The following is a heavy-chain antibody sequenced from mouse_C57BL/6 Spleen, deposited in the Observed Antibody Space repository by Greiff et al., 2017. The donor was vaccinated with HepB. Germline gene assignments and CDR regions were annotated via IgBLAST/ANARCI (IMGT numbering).Heavy chain of an antibody. Sequence: DVKLQESGPELVKPGASVKMSCKASGYTFTDYNMHWVKQSHGKSLEWIGYINPNNGGTSYNQKFKGKATLTVNKSSSTAYMELRSLTSEDSAVYYCARDWDEDYFDYWGQGTTLTVSS. V-gene: IGHV1-22*01. CDR1: GYTFTDYN. D-gene: IGHD4-1*01. CDR2: INPNNGGT. J-gene: IGHJ2*01. CDR3: ARDWDEDYFDY.